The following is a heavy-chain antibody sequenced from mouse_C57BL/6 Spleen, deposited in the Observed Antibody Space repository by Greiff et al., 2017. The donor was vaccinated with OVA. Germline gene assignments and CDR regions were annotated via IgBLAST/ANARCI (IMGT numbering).Heavy chain of an antibody. J-gene: IGHJ2*01. Sequence: EVKLMESGGDLVKPGGSLKLSCAASGFTFSSYGMSWVRQTPDKRLEWVATISSGGSYTYYPDSVKGRFTISRDNAKNTLYLQMSSLKSEDTAMYYCARDSNYEEDYFDYWGQGTTLTVSS. V-gene: IGHV5-6*01. CDR1: GFTFSSYG. CDR2: ISSGGSYT. CDR3: ARDSNYEEDYFDY. D-gene: IGHD2-5*01.